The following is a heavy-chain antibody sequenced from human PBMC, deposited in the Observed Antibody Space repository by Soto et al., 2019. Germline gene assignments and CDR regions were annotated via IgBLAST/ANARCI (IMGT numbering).Heavy chain of an antibody. CDR3: AKDARFPSTVTHYYYYYYGMDV. J-gene: IGHJ6*02. D-gene: IGHD4-17*01. V-gene: IGHV3-30*18. CDR2: ISYDGSNK. CDR1: GFTFSSYG. Sequence: GSLRLSCAASGFTFSSYGMHWVRQAPGKGLEWVAVISYDGSNKYYADSVKGRFTISRDNSKNTLYLQMNSLRAEDTAVYYCAKDARFPSTVTHYYYYYYGMDVWGQGTTVTVSS.